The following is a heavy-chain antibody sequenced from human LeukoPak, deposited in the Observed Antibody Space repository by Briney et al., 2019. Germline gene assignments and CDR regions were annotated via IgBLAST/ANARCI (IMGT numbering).Heavy chain of an antibody. V-gene: IGHV3-23*01. Sequence: GGSLRLSCAASGFTFSIYAMSWLRQAPGKGLEWVSAISGSGGSTYYADSVKGRFTISRDNSNNTLYLQMNSLRAEDTAVYYCAKGISSSWYETLGPYYFDYWGQGTLVTVSS. CDR2: ISGSGGST. CDR1: GFTFSIYA. J-gene: IGHJ4*02. D-gene: IGHD6-13*01. CDR3: AKGISSSWYETLGPYYFDY.